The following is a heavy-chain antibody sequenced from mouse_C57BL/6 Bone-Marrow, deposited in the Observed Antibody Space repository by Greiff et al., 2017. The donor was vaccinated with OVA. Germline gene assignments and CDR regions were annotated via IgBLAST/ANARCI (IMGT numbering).Heavy chain of an antibody. D-gene: IGHD1-1*01. J-gene: IGHJ4*01. CDR3: ARDGGVLRDYAMDY. Sequence: EVQVVESEGGLVQPGSSMKLSCTASGFTFSDYYMAWVRQVPEKGLEWVANINYDGSSTYYLDSLKSRFIISRDNAKNILYLQMSSLKSEDTATYYCARDGGVLRDYAMDYWGQGTSVTVSS. CDR2: INYDGSST. CDR1: GFTFSDYY. V-gene: IGHV5-16*01.